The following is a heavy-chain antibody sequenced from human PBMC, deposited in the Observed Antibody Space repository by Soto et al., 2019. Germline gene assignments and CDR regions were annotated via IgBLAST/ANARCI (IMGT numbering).Heavy chain of an antibody. CDR2: IYYSGNT. J-gene: IGHJ4*02. V-gene: IGHV4-59*01. CDR3: AKYRRTDAEGYTFDY. Sequence: QVQLQESGPRLVKPSETLSLTCTVSGDSISGYYWSWIRQPPGKGLQWIGYIYYSGNTNYNPSLKGRVTMSVDTSKNHSSLQVSSVTAADTAVYFCAKYRRTDAEGYTFDYWGQGALVTVSS. D-gene: IGHD2-15*01. CDR1: GDSISGYY.